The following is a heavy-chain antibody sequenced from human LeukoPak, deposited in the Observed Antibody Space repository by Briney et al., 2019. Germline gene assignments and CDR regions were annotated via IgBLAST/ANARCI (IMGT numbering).Heavy chain of an antibody. CDR3: ARGLFGYGPQYYYYLDV. Sequence: SETLSLTCTVSGGSLRGNNYFWTWIRQPAGKGLQWIGRVNTSGRTKYNPSLKSRVTISADTSENHFSLNLTSVTAADTAIYDCARGLFGYGPQYYYYLDVWGKGTTVTVSS. V-gene: IGHV4-61*02. D-gene: IGHD3-16*01. CDR2: VNTSGRT. CDR1: GGSLRGNNYF. J-gene: IGHJ6*03.